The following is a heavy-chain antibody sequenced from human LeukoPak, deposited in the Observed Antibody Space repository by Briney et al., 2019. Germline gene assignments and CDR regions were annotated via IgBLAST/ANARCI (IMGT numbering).Heavy chain of an antibody. V-gene: IGHV4-34*01. CDR2: INHSGST. CDR1: GGSFSGYY. D-gene: IGHD3-3*01. Sequence: SETLSLTCAVYGGSFSGYYWSWVRQPPGKGLEWIGEINHSGSTNYNPSLKSRVTISVDTSKNQFSLKLSSVTAADTAVYYCARAQRFIYYDMAGRRPDAFDIWGQGTMVTVSS. CDR3: ARAQRFIYYDMAGRRPDAFDI. J-gene: IGHJ3*02.